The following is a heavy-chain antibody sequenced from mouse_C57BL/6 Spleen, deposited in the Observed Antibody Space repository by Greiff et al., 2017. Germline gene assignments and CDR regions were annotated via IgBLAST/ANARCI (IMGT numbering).Heavy chain of an antibody. CDR2: IYPNNGGN. J-gene: IGHJ2*01. D-gene: IGHD1-1*01. V-gene: IGHV1-34*01. CDR1: GYTFTDYY. CDR3: ARHDYYGSKNYFDY. Sequence: SGPELVKPGASVKMSCKASGYTFTDYYMHWVKQSPGKSLEWIGYIYPNNGGNGYNQKFKGKATLTVDKSSSTAYMELRSLTSEDSAVYYCARHDYYGSKNYFDYWGQGTTLTVSS.